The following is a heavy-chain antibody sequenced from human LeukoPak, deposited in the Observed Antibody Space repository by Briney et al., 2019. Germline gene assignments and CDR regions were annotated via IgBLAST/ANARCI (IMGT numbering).Heavy chain of an antibody. Sequence: SETLSLTCTVSGGSISSYYWSWIRQPAGKGLEWIGRIYTSGSTNYNPSLKSRVTMSVDRSKNQFSLKLSSVTAADTAVYYCARDQLGAAAGTWYFDLWGRGTLVTVSS. D-gene: IGHD6-13*01. CDR3: ARDQLGAAAGTWYFDL. CDR1: GGSISSYY. CDR2: IYTSGST. J-gene: IGHJ2*01. V-gene: IGHV4-4*07.